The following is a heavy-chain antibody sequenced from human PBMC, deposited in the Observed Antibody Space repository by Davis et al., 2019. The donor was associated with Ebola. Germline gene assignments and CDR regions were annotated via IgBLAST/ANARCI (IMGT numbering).Heavy chain of an antibody. CDR1: GYTFTGYY. V-gene: IGHV1-8*02. D-gene: IGHD5-18*01. J-gene: IGHJ6*02. CDR3: ARGGIQLWVLGMDV. CDR2: MNPNSGNT. Sequence: ASVKVSCKASGYTFTGYYMHWVRQAPGQGLEWMGWMNPNSGNTGYAQKFQGRVTMTRNTSISTAYMELSSLRSEDTAVYYCARGGIQLWVLGMDVWGQGTTVTVSS.